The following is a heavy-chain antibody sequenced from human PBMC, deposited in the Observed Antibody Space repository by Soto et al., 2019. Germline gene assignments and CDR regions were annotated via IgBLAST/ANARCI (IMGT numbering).Heavy chain of an antibody. CDR2: SNHSGST. Sequence: PSETLSLTCAVYGGSFSGYYWSCIRQPPGKGLEGIGESNHSGSTNYNPSLKSRVTISVDTSKNQFSLKLSSVTAADTAVYYCARGYCSGGSCYSPYWFDPWGQGTPVTVSS. CDR3: ARGYCSGGSCYSPYWFDP. V-gene: IGHV4-34*01. J-gene: IGHJ5*02. D-gene: IGHD2-15*01. CDR1: GGSFSGYY.